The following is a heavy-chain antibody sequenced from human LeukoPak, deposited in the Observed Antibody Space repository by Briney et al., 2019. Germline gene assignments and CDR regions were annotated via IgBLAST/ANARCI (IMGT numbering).Heavy chain of an antibody. CDR2: ISYDGSNK. J-gene: IGHJ4*02. D-gene: IGHD4-17*01. Sequence: GGSLRLSCAASGFTFSSYAMHWVRQAPGKGLEWVAVISYDGSNKYYADSVKGRFTISRDNSKNTLYLQMNSLRAEDTAVYYCARDPDDYGDYPSPFDYWGQGTLVTVSS. CDR1: GFTFSSYA. CDR3: ARDPDDYGDYPSPFDY. V-gene: IGHV3-30-3*01.